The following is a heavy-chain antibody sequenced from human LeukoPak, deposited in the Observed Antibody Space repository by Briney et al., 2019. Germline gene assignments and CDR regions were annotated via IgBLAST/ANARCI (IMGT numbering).Heavy chain of an antibody. CDR1: GYSISSGYY. V-gene: IGHV4-38-2*01. J-gene: IGHJ6*03. CDR3: ARHGENPTPEYYYYYYMDV. CDR2: IYHSGST. D-gene: IGHD1-14*01. Sequence: KPSETLSLTCAVSGYSISSGYYWGWIRQPPGKGLEWIGSIYHSGSTYYNPSLKSRVTISVDTSKNQFSLKLSSVTAADTAVYCCARHGENPTPEYYYYYYMDVWGKGTTVTVSS.